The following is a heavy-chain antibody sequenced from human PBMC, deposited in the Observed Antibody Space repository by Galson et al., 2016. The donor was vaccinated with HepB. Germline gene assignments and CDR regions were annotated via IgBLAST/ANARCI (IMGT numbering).Heavy chain of an antibody. D-gene: IGHD1-26*01. Sequence: PALVKPTQTLTLTCSFSGFSLKTSGMRVSWIRQPPGKALEWLARIDWDDDKFYSTPLKSRLTITKDTSKNRVVLTMTNMDPVDTATYYCVHIVHSGSYYYFAYWGQGTLVTVSS. CDR3: VHIVHSGSYYYFAY. J-gene: IGHJ4*02. V-gene: IGHV2-70*04. CDR1: GFSLKTSGMR. CDR2: IDWDDDK.